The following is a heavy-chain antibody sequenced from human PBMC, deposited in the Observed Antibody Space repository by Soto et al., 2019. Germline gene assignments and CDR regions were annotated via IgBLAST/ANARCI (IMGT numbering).Heavy chain of an antibody. CDR3: ANLSVFHSSYYHDY. CDR2: INHSGNT. Sequence: SATLSVTCTVSGAYISVHSYYWTWIRQSPGKGLEWLGEINHSGNTNYKPSLKSRVTMLVDTSNNHFSLSLSSVTAADTAVYYCANLSVFHSSYYHDYWGHGTLVTVYS. D-gene: IGHD1-26*01. CDR1: GAYISVHSYY. V-gene: IGHV4-34*01. J-gene: IGHJ4*01.